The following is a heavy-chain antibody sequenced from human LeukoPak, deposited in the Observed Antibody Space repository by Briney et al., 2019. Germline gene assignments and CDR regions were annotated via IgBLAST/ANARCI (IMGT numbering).Heavy chain of an antibody. CDR3: ARKLWSGYYGPYYFDY. V-gene: IGHV4-34*01. CDR2: INHSGST. D-gene: IGHD3-3*01. J-gene: IGHJ4*02. Sequence: KPSETLSLTCAVYGGSFSGYYWSWIRQPPGKGLEWIGEINHSGSTNYNPSLKSRVTISVDTSKNQFSLKLSSVTAADTAVYYCARKLWSGYYGPYYFDYWGQGTLVTVSS. CDR1: GGSFSGYY.